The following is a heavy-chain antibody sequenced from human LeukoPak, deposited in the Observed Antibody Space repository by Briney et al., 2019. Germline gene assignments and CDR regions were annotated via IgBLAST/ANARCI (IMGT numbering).Heavy chain of an antibody. J-gene: IGHJ4*02. V-gene: IGHV1-58*01. D-gene: IGHD2/OR15-2a*01. CDR1: GFTFSNSA. Sequence: SVKVSCKASGFTFSNSAVQWVREARGQRLEWIGWIVVGSGNTNYAQKFQERVTITRDMSTSTAYMELSSLRSEDTAVYYCAVDVIYESDWGQGALVTVSS. CDR2: IVVGSGNT. CDR3: AVDVIYESD.